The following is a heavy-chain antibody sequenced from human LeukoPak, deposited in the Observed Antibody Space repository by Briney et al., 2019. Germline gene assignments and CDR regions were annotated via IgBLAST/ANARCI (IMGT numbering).Heavy chain of an antibody. CDR2: IYYSGST. CDR1: GCSISSYY. V-gene: IGHV4-59*01. CDR3: ASRSSIWSGYQDTLYYFGS. Sequence: ASETLSLTCTASGCSISSYYWSWIRQPPGKRLEWIGHIYYSGSTNHNPSLKSRVTISVGTSKNQFSLKLSSVTAADTAVYYCASRSSIWSGYQDTLYYFGSWGQGTLVTVSS. D-gene: IGHD3-3*01. J-gene: IGHJ4*02.